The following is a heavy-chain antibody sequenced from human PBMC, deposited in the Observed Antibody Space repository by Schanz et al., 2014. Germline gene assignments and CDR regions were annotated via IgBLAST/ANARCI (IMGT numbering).Heavy chain of an antibody. CDR3: ARGIGGYGANNCFDY. J-gene: IGHJ4*02. CDR2: MSYDGSIK. Sequence: QVQLVESGGGVVQPGRSLRLSCAASGFTFSSYGMHWVRQAPGKGLEWVAAMSYDGSIKYYGDSVKGRFTISRDNSKNTLYLHMNTLRSEDTAVYSCARGIGGYGANNCFDYWGQGTLVTVSS. D-gene: IGHD5-12*01. V-gene: IGHV3-30*03. CDR1: GFTFSSYG.